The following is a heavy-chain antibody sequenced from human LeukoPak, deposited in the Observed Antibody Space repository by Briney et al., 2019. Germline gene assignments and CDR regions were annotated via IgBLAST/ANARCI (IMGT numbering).Heavy chain of an antibody. CDR2: ISYSGST. V-gene: IGHV4-59*01. CDR1: GGSISSYY. Sequence: SETLSLTCTVSGGSISSYYWSWLRQPPGKGLEWVGYISYSGSTNYNPSLKSRVTISVDTSKNQFSLKLSSVTAADTAIYYCARDGRAGSLFAYWGQGTLVTVSS. D-gene: IGHD6-19*01. CDR3: ARDGRAGSLFAY. J-gene: IGHJ4*02.